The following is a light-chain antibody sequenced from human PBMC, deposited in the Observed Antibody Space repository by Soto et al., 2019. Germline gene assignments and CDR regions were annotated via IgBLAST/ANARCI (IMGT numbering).Light chain of an antibody. J-gene: IGLJ2*01. CDR3: SSARSYIHVV. CDR1: SSYVRSDNL. Sequence: QSVLTQPASVSGSPGQSITISCTGTSSYVRSDNLVSWFQQHPGKAPKLMIYEVNKRPSGVSNRFSGSKSGNTASLTISGLQAEDGADYYCSSARSYIHVVFGGGTKLTVL. CDR2: EVN. V-gene: IGLV2-23*02.